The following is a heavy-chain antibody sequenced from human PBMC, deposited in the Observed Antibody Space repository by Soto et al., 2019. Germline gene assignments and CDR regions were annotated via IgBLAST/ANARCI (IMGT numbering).Heavy chain of an antibody. Sequence: QVQLVQSGAEVKKPGASVKVSCKASGYIFTSYGISWVRQAPGQGLEWMGWITAYNGNTNYAQSLQGRVTXXAXTXXTTAYMELRSLRSDDTAVYYCARGGVGYTSGWFDPWGQGTLVTVSS. V-gene: IGHV1-18*01. CDR1: GYIFTSYG. D-gene: IGHD5-12*01. J-gene: IGHJ5*02. CDR2: ITAYNGNT. CDR3: ARGGVGYTSGWFDP.